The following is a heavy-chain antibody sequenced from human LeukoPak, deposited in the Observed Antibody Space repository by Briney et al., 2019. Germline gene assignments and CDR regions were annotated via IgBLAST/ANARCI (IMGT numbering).Heavy chain of an antibody. CDR1: GFTVSSNY. CDR2: IYSGGST. CDR3: ARDSSIGSGDY. J-gene: IGHJ4*02. V-gene: IGHV3-53*01. D-gene: IGHD1-26*01. Sequence: GGSLRLSCAASGFTVSSNYMSWVRQAPGKGLEWVSVIYSGGSTYYADSAKGRFTISRDNSKNTLYLQMNSLRAEDTAVYYCARDSSIGSGDYWGQGTLVTVSS.